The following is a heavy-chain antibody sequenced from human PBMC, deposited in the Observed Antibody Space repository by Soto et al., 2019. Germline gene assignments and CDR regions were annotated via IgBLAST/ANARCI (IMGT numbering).Heavy chain of an antibody. CDR3: ARDGGACSGGSCHLSYFDY. J-gene: IGHJ4*02. D-gene: IGHD2-15*01. CDR2: ISSSSSYI. CDR1: GFTFSSYS. Sequence: GGSLRLSCAASGFTFSSYSMNWVRQAPGKGLEWVSSISSSSSYIYYADSVKGRFTISRDNAKNSLYLQMNSLRAEDTAVYYCARDGGACSGGSCHLSYFDYWGQGTLVTVSS. V-gene: IGHV3-21*01.